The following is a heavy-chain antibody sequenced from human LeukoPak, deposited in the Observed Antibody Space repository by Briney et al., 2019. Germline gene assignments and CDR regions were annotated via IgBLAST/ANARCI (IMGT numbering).Heavy chain of an antibody. CDR1: GFIFSQFW. Sequence: GGSLRLSCAGSGFIFSQFWMQWVRQVPGKGLVWVSRINGDGSSTNYTDSVKGRFTISRDNAKNSLYLQMNSLRAEDTAVYYCARSTLAGYYYYYGMDVWGQGTTVTVSS. J-gene: IGHJ6*02. V-gene: IGHV3-74*01. CDR2: INGDGSST. CDR3: ARSTLAGYYYYYGMDV. D-gene: IGHD2/OR15-2a*01.